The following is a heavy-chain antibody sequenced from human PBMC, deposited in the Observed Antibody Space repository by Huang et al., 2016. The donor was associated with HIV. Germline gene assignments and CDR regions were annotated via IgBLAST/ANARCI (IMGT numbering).Heavy chain of an antibody. CDR2: IYHSGTP. D-gene: IGHD2-15*01. V-gene: IGHV4-30-2*01. CDR1: GGSMRSGDAS. Sequence: QLQESGSGLVKPSQTLSLTCAVSGGSMRSGDASWTWIRQPPGKHLEWIGNIYHSGTPYYSSSLKSRVTISLDRSKSQFSLKLSSVTAADTAVYFCARARGVVVEDAFDIWGQGTMVTVSS. CDR3: ARARGVVVEDAFDI. J-gene: IGHJ3*02.